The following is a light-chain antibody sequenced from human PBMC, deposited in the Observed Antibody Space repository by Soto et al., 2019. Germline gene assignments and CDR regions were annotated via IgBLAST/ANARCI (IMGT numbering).Light chain of an antibody. CDR3: QSYDTSLSVV. Sequence: QSVLTQPPSVSGAPGQRVTISCTGSSSNIGAGYDVHWYQQLPGTAPKLLIYANSNRPSGVPDRFSGSKSGTSASLAITGLQAEDEADYYCQSYDTSLSVVFGGGTKVPS. J-gene: IGLJ2*01. CDR1: SSNIGAGYD. CDR2: ANS. V-gene: IGLV1-40*01.